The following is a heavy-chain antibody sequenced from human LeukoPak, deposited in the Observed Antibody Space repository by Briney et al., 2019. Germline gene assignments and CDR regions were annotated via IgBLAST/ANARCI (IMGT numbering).Heavy chain of an antibody. V-gene: IGHV1-69*06. D-gene: IGHD3-22*01. CDR1: GGTFSSYA. CDR2: IIPIFGTA. J-gene: IGHJ4*02. Sequence: ASVKVSCKASGGTFSSYAISWVRQAPGQGLEWMGGIIPIFGTANYAQKFQGRVTITADKSTSTAYMELSSLRSEDTAVYYCARVPETNYYDSSGYYAHWGQGTLVTVSS. CDR3: ARVPETNYYDSSGYYAH.